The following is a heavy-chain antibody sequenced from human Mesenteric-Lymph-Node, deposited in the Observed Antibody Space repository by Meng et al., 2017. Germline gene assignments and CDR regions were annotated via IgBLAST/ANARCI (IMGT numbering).Heavy chain of an antibody. CDR1: GYTFTSYY. CDR3: AREVEPTAAVSAFDI. D-gene: IGHD6-25*01. CDR2: INPSGGST. Sequence: ASVKVSCKASGYTFTSYYMHWVRQAPGQGLEWMGIINPSGGSTSYAQKFQGRVTMTRDTSTSTVYMELSSLRSEDTAVYYCAREVEPTAAVSAFDIWGQGTMVTVSS. J-gene: IGHJ3*02. V-gene: IGHV1-46*01.